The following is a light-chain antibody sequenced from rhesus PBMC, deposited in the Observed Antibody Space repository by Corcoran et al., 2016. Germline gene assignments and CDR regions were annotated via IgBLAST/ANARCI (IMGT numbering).Light chain of an antibody. CDR3: LQHSNWPWT. J-gene: IGKJ1*01. Sequence: EIVMTQSPATLSLSPGERATLSCRASQSVSSSLAWYQQKPGQAPRPLIYGASGRAPGIPDRFGGSGAGTDFTLTISSLEPEDVAFYYCLQHSNWPWTFGQGTKVEIK. CDR2: GAS. V-gene: IGKV3-24*01. CDR1: QSVSSS.